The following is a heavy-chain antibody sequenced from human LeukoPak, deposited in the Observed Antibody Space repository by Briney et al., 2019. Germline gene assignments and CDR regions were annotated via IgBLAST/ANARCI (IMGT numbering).Heavy chain of an antibody. CDR2: ISNSGTAK. V-gene: IGHV3-11*01. Sequence: GGSLRLSCATSGFTFGDYYMNWIRQAPGKGLEWVSYISNSGTAKYYADSVKGRFTISRDNAKNSLYLEMNTLRAEDTAVYYRARKQATVPGDYWGQGTLVTVSS. J-gene: IGHJ4*02. CDR1: GFTFGDYY. CDR3: ARKQATVPGDY. D-gene: IGHD1-1*01.